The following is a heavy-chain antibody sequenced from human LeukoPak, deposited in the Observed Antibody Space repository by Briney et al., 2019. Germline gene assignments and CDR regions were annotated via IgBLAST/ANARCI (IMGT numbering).Heavy chain of an antibody. CDR3: ARHPELYFFDY. J-gene: IGHJ4*02. Sequence: SETLSLTCTVSGGSISSYYWSWIRQTPGKGLEWIGDIYYSGSTNYNPSLKSRVTISADTSKNQVSLTLSSVTAADTAVYYCARHPELYFFDYWGQGTLVTVSS. CDR2: IYYSGST. V-gene: IGHV4-59*08. D-gene: IGHD3-10*01. CDR1: GGSISSYY.